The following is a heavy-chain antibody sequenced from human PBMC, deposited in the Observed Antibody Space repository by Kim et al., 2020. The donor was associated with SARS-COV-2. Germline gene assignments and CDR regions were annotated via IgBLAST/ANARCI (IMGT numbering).Heavy chain of an antibody. CDR3: ARYRWQQLVRDYYYGMDV. Sequence: SVKVSCKASGGTFSSYAISWVRQAPGQGLEWMGGIIPIFGTPNYAQKFQGRVTITADESTSTAYMELSSLRSEDTAVYYCARYRWQQLVRDYYYGMDVWGQGTTVTVSS. CDR1: GGTFSSYA. D-gene: IGHD6-13*01. CDR2: IIPIFGTP. J-gene: IGHJ6*02. V-gene: IGHV1-69*13.